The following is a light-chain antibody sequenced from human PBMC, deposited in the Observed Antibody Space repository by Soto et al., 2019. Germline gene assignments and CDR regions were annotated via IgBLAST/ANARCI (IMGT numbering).Light chain of an antibody. CDR2: DAS. Sequence: DIQMTQSPSSLSASVGDRVTITCQASQDISNYLNWYQQKPGKAPKLLIYDASNLETGVPSRFSGSGSGTDFTFTISSLQPEDIATYYCQQYDNPRGGLTFGPGTKVDIK. CDR3: QQYDNPRGGLT. CDR1: QDISNY. V-gene: IGKV1-33*01. J-gene: IGKJ3*01.